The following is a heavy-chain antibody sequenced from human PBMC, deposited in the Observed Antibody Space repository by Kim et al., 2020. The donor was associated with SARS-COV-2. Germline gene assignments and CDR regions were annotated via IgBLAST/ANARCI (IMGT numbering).Heavy chain of an antibody. D-gene: IGHD4-17*01. J-gene: IGHJ4*02. CDR3: ARGYYGDPGGY. CDR1: GGSFSGYY. Sequence: SETLSLTCAVYGGSFSGYYWNWIRQPPGKGLEWIGEITHSGSTNYNPSLRSRVTISIDTSKNQFSLKLSSVTAADTAVYYCARGYYGDPGGYWGQGTLVT. CDR2: ITHSGST. V-gene: IGHV4-34*01.